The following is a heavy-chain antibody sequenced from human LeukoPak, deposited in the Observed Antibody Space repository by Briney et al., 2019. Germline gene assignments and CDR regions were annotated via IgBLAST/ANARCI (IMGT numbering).Heavy chain of an antibody. D-gene: IGHD2-15*01. J-gene: IGHJ4*02. V-gene: IGHV1-69*05. CDR3: ARLRHEYCSGGSCYRASDY. Sequence: ASVKVSCMASGGTFSSYAISWVRPAPGQGLEWVGGIIPMFGTANYAQKFQGRVTINTDESTSTAYMELSSLRSEDTAVYYCARLRHEYCSGGSCYRASDYWGQGTLVTVSS. CDR2: IIPMFGTA. CDR1: GGTFSSYA.